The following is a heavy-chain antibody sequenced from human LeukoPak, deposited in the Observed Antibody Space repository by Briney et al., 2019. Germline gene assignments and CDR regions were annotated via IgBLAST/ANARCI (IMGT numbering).Heavy chain of an antibody. V-gene: IGHV3-48*04. CDR2: ISSSSSTI. D-gene: IGHD2-2*01. J-gene: IGHJ6*03. CDR1: GFTFSSYS. CDR3: ARTRDNYYYMDV. Sequence: GGSLRLSCAASGFTFSSYSMNWVRQAPGKGLEWVSYISSSSSTIYYADSVKGRFTISRDNAKNSLYLQMNSLRAEDTAVYYCARTRDNYYYMDVWGKGTTVTVSS.